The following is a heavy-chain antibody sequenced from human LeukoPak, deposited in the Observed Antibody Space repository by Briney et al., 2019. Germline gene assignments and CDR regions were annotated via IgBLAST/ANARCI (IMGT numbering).Heavy chain of an antibody. D-gene: IGHD2-2*01. Sequence: GGSLRLFCVASGFIFSTYGMSWVRRAPGKGLEWVSTITAGGGSTYYADSVKGRFTISRDNSKNTLYLQMNSLRAEDTAIYYCVKGRYCGGTSCSYFDCWGQGTLVTFSS. J-gene: IGHJ4*02. V-gene: IGHV3-23*01. CDR3: VKGRYCGGTSCSYFDC. CDR2: ITAGGGST. CDR1: GFIFSTYG.